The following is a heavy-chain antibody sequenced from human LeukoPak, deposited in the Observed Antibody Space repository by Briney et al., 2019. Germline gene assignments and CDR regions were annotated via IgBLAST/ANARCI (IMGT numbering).Heavy chain of an antibody. Sequence: PGGSLRLSCAASGFTFSSYWMSWVRQAPGKGLEWVANIRQDGSTMSYVDSVRGRFTISRDNAKNSLYLQMSSLGADDTAVYYCVRDRGFGANDYWGQGTLSPSP. J-gene: IGHJ4*02. CDR2: IRQDGSTM. CDR3: VRDRGFGANDY. D-gene: IGHD3-10*01. CDR1: GFTFSSYW. V-gene: IGHV3-7*01.